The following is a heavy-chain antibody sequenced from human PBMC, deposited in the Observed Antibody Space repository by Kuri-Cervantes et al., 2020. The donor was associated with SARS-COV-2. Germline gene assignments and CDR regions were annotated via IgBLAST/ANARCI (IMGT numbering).Heavy chain of an antibody. V-gene: IGHV4-38-2*02. CDR1: GYSISSGYY. Sequence: GSLRLSCAVSGYSISSGYYWGWIRQPPGKGLEWIGSIYHSGSTYHNPSLKSRVTISVDTSKNQFSLKLSSVTAADTAVYYCAREEDFSVDCWGQGTLVTVS. D-gene: IGHD3-3*01. CDR3: AREEDFSVDC. J-gene: IGHJ4*02. CDR2: IYHSGST.